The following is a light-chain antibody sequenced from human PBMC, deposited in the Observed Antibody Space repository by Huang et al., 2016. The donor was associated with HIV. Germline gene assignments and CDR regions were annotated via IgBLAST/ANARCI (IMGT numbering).Light chain of an antibody. Sequence: EILLTQSPDTLSLSPGERATLSCRASQSVNNNYLAWYQQKPGQAPRLLIYRASTRATGIPDRFSGSGSGTDFTLTISRLEPDHFAVYYCQQFGSSPPYSFGQGTKLEIK. J-gene: IGKJ2*03. CDR3: QQFGSSPPYS. CDR2: RAS. V-gene: IGKV3-20*01. CDR1: QSVNNNY.